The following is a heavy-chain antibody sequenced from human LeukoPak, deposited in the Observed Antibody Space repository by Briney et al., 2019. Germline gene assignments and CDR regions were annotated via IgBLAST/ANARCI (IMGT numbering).Heavy chain of an antibody. CDR1: GYTFTSYY. CDR3: ARGTIFGVVRYYFDY. J-gene: IGHJ4*02. CDR2: INPSGGST. D-gene: IGHD3-3*01. V-gene: IGHV1-46*01. Sequence: ASVKVSCKASGYTFTSYYMHWVRQAPGQGLEWMGIINPSGGSTNYAQKFQGRVTITADKSTSTAYMELSSLRSEDTAVYYCARGTIFGVVRYYFDYWGQGTLVTVSS.